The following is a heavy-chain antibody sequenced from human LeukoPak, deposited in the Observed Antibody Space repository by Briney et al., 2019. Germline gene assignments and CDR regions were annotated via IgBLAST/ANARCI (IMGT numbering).Heavy chain of an antibody. J-gene: IGHJ5*02. D-gene: IGHD3-3*01. V-gene: IGHV4-59*01. CDR3: ARGAIFGSTSNWFDP. CDR1: GGSISSYY. CDR2: IYYSGST. Sequence: SETLSLTCTVSGGSISSYYWSWIRQPPGKGLEWIGYIYYSGSTNYNPSLKSRVTISVDTSKNQFSLKLSSVTAADTAVYYCARGAIFGSTSNWFDPWGQGTLVTVSS.